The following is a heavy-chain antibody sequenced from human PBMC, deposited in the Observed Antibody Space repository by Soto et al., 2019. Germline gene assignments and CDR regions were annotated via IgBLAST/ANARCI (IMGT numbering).Heavy chain of an antibody. J-gene: IGHJ6*02. CDR2: ISYDGSNK. D-gene: IGHD6-19*01. Sequence: GGSLKLSCAASGFTFSSYGMHGVRQAPGKGREWVAVISYDGSNKYYADSVKGRFTISRDNSKNTLYLQMNSLRAEDTAVYYCAKDALTVAGPQRGSLDVWGQGTTVTVS. CDR3: AKDALTVAGPQRGSLDV. CDR1: GFTFSSYG. V-gene: IGHV3-30*18.